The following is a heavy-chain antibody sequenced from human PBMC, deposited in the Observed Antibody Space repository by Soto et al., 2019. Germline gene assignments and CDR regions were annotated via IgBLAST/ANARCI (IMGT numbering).Heavy chain of an antibody. J-gene: IGHJ6*02. D-gene: IGHD1-26*01. CDR3: ASKAIVAGATTGMDV. CDR1: GYTRTTFF. V-gene: IGHV1-46*01. CDR2: INPGYPPGRST. Sequence: QVQLVQSGAEVKKPRASVKVSCKASGYTRTTFFMHWVRQALGQGLEWMGTINPGYPPGRSTTYAQKFQGTVTMTNDTSTSKVYMELSRLRSDDTAVYDCASKAIVAGATTGMDVWGQGTTVTVSS.